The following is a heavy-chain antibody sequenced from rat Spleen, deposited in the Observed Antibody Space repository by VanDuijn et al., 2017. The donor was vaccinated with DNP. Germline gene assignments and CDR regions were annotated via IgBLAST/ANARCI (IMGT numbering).Heavy chain of an antibody. D-gene: IGHD1-6*01. CDR2: ISYDGNSP. J-gene: IGHJ1*01. CDR1: GFTFSDYY. V-gene: IGHV5-7*01. Sequence: EVQLVESGGGLVQPGRSLKLSCAASGFTFSDYYMAWVRQAPTEGLEWVASISYDGNSPYYRDSVKGRFTISRDNAKSTLYLQMNSLGSEETATYYCTRKYTTDYYWYFDFWGPGTMVTVSS. CDR3: TRKYTTDYYWYFDF.